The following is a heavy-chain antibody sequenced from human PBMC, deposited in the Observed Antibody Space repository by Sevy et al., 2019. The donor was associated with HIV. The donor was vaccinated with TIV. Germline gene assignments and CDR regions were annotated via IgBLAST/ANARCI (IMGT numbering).Heavy chain of an antibody. J-gene: IGHJ5*02. CDR3: ARSPPVVVVPGAPSWFDH. Sequence: SETLSLTCAVHYGSFSGYYWNWIRQVPGKGLEWIGEINESGITYYNPSLKSRGTISVDTSKKQVSLKLKSVTAVDSAVYFCARSPPVVVVPGAPSWFDHWGQGTLVTVSS. D-gene: IGHD2-2*01. CDR1: YGSFSGYY. V-gene: IGHV4-34*01. CDR2: INESGIT.